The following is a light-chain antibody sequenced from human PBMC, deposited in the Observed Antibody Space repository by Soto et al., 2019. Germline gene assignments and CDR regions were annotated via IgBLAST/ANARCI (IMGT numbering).Light chain of an antibody. CDR3: QHYNSYSEA. CDR2: KAS. V-gene: IGKV1-5*03. CDR1: QVISTS. J-gene: IGKJ1*01. Sequence: GEIVTITCRASQVISTSLAWYQVKPGKAPKLLIYKASTLKSGVPSRFSGSGSGTEFNLTISSLQTDDFATYYCQHYNSYSEAFGQGTKVDIK.